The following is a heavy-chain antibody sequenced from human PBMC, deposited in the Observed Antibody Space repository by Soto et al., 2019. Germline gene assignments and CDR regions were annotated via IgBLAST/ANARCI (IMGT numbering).Heavy chain of an antibody. CDR1: GFTFSSYS. D-gene: IGHD3-10*01. Sequence: GGSLRLSCAASGFTFSSYSMNWARQAPGKGLEWVSYISSSSSTIYYADSVKGRFTISRDNAKNSLYLQMNSLRAEDTAVYYCARDRYYYGSGSYDRVGYWGQGTLVTVSS. CDR2: ISSSSSTI. CDR3: ARDRYYYGSGSYDRVGY. V-gene: IGHV3-48*01. J-gene: IGHJ4*02.